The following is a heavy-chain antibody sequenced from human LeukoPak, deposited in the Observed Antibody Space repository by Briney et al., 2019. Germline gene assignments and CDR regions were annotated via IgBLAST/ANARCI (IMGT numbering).Heavy chain of an antibody. CDR1: GYTFTSYD. CDR3: ARGRFDYVWASYRRSSYNWFDP. V-gene: IGHV1-8*01. Sequence: ALVKVSCKASGYTFTSYDINWVRQASGQGLEWMGWMNPNSGNTGYAQKFQGRVTMTRNTSISTAYMELSSLRSEDTAVYYCARGRFDYVWASYRRSSYNWFDPWGQGTLVTVSS. D-gene: IGHD3-16*02. CDR2: MNPNSGNT. J-gene: IGHJ5*02.